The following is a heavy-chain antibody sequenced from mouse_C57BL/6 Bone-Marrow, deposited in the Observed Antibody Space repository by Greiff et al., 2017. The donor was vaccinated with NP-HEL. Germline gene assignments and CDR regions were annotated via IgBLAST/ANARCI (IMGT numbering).Heavy chain of an antibody. Sequence: QVQLQQSGPELVKPGASVKISCKASGYSFTSYYIHWVKQRPGQGLEWIGWIYPGSGNTKYNEKFKGKATLTADTSSSTAYMQLSSLTSEDSAVYYCARCGTPRYFDVWGTGTTVTVSS. CDR2: IYPGSGNT. J-gene: IGHJ1*03. CDR3: ARCGTPRYFDV. CDR1: GYSFTSYY. D-gene: IGHD1-1*02. V-gene: IGHV1-66*01.